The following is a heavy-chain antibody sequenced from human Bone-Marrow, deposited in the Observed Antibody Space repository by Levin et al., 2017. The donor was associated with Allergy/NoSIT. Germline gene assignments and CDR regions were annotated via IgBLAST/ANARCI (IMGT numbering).Heavy chain of an antibody. CDR2: IYYSGST. D-gene: IGHD3-16*02. J-gene: IGHJ4*02. CDR1: GGSLTNGDYY. Sequence: KPSETLSLTCAVSGGSLTNGDYYWSWIRQSPGKGLEWIGYIYYSGSTYYNPSLKSRVLISIDTSENQFSLKLTSVTAADTAVYFCARAAYYEFVWGSVRFFDHWGQGSLVTVSS. CDR3: ARAAYYEFVWGSVRFFDH. V-gene: IGHV4-30-4*01.